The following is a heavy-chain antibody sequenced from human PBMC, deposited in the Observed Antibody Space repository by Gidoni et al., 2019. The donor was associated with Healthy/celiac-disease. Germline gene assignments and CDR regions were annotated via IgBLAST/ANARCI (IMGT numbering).Heavy chain of an antibody. D-gene: IGHD6-13*01. V-gene: IGHV3-7*01. J-gene: IGHJ1*01. CDR2: IKQFGILN. CDR3: ARDLSSSWYAVYFQN. Sequence: EVQLVESGGGVVQPGGSLRLSCAASGFTFSSYWMSWVRHDPGKGLEWGVNIKQFGILNFLLYLLKRRFTSSLDNAKNSLYLQMNSLIAEDTAVYYCARDLSSSWYAVYFQNWGQGTLVTVSS. CDR1: GFTFSSYW.